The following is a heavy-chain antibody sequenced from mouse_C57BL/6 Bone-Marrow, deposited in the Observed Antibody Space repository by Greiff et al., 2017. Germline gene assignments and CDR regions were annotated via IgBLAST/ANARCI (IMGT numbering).Heavy chain of an antibody. V-gene: IGHV1-62-2*01. Sequence: QVQLQQSGAELVKPGASVQLSCKASGYTFTEYTIHWVKQRSGQGLAWIGWFYPGSGSIKYNEKFKDKATLTADKSSSTVYMELSRWTSEDSAVYFCARHEDRRATVVGAMDEGGQGTSVTVSS. D-gene: IGHD1-1*01. CDR1: GYTFTEYT. CDR3: ARHEDRRATVVGAMDE. J-gene: IGHJ4*01. CDR2: FYPGSGSI.